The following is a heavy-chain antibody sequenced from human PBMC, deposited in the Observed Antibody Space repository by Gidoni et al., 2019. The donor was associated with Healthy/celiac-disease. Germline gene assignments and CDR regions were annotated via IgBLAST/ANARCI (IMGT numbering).Heavy chain of an antibody. CDR1: GGSFCGYY. Sequence: QVQLQQWGAGLLKPSETLSLTCAVYGGSFCGYYWSWIRQPPGKGLEWIGEINHSGSTNYNPSLKSRVTISVDTSKNQFSLKLSSVTAADTAVYYCARGLWFGELRDAFDIWGQGTMVTVSS. D-gene: IGHD3-10*01. J-gene: IGHJ3*02. V-gene: IGHV4-34*01. CDR3: ARGLWFGELRDAFDI. CDR2: INHSGST.